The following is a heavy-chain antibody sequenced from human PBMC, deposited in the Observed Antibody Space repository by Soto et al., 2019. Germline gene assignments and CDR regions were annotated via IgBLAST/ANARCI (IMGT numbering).Heavy chain of an antibody. CDR3: ASKNWTYGSGSLDY. CDR2: IYYSGST. CDR1: AGSISSGDYY. J-gene: IGHJ4*02. Sequence: QVQLQESGPGLVKPSQTLSLTCTVSAGSISSGDYYWSWIRQPPGKGLEWIGYIYYSGSTYYNPSLKSRVTISVDTAKNQFSLKLSSVTAADTAVYYCASKNWTYGSGSLDYWGQGTLVTVSS. D-gene: IGHD3-10*01. V-gene: IGHV4-30-4*01.